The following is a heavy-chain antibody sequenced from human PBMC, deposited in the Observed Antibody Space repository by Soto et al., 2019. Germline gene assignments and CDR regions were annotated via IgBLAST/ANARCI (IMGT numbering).Heavy chain of an antibody. D-gene: IGHD2-2*01. Sequence: QVQLVQSGAEVKKPGSSLKVSCKASGGTFTNYAFSWVRQAPGQGLEWMGGIIPVFGTPDYAQKFQGRVTITADESTRTASMELSSLRSDDTAVYYCARERSVGYCITTTCPKPFYYSAMDVWVQGTTFTVAS. CDR3: ARERSVGYCITTTCPKPFYYSAMDV. V-gene: IGHV1-69*12. J-gene: IGHJ6*02. CDR2: IIPVFGTP. CDR1: GGTFTNYA.